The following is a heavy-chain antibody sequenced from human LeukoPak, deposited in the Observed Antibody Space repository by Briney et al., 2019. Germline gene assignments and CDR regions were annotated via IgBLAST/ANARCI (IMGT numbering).Heavy chain of an antibody. CDR1: GFTFSSYG. CDR3: AKASGYYSD. Sequence: GGSLRLSCAASGFTFSSYGMNWVRQAPGKGLEWVSGISGSGGTTYYADSVKGRFTISRDNSKNSLSLQVSSPRAEDTAVYYCAKASGYYSDWGQGTLVTASS. V-gene: IGHV3-23*01. CDR2: ISGSGGTT. J-gene: IGHJ4*02. D-gene: IGHD3-22*01.